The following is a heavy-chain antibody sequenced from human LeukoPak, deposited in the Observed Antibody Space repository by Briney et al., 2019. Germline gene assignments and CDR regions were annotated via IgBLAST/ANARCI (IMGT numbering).Heavy chain of an antibody. Sequence: PSETLSLTCTVSGGSISSYYWSWIRQPPGKGLEWIGYIYYSGSTNYNPSLKSRVTISVDTSKNQFSLKLSSVTAADTAVYYCARDRGYSGSGLDYWGQGTLVTVSS. CDR2: IYYSGST. V-gene: IGHV4-59*01. CDR1: GGSISSYY. D-gene: IGHD5-12*01. J-gene: IGHJ4*02. CDR3: ARDRGYSGSGLDY.